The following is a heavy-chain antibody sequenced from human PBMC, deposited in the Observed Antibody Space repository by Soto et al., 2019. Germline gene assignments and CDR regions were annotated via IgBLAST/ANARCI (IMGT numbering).Heavy chain of an antibody. J-gene: IGHJ3*02. V-gene: IGHV3-30*18. CDR1: GFTFSSYG. Sequence: QVQLVESGGGVVQPGRSLRLSCAASGFTFSSYGMHWVRQAPGKGLEWVAVISYDGSNKYYADSVKGRFTISRDNSKNTRYLQMNSLRAEDTAVYYCAKGQASSGWYGDFDIWGQGTMVTVSS. CDR2: ISYDGSNK. D-gene: IGHD6-19*01. CDR3: AKGQASSGWYGDFDI.